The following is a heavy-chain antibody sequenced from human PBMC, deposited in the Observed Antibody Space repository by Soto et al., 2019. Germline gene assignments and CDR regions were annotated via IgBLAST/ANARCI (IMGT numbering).Heavy chain of an antibody. J-gene: IGHJ4*02. CDR2: IKGDEIST. CDR1: GFTFSSYW. V-gene: IGHV3-74*01. D-gene: IGHD3-10*01. CDR3: AGGALGSFYNDY. Sequence: EVQLVESGGGLVQSGGSLRLSCAASGFTFSSYWIHWVRQAPGKGLVWVSRIKGDEISTNYADSVKGRFTISRDNAKDTVFLRRSDLRAEDTAVYYCAGGALGSFYNDYWGQGILSPSP.